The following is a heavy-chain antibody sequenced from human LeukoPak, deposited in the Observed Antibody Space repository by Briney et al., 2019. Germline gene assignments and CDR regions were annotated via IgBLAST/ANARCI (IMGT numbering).Heavy chain of an antibody. CDR1: GGSISSSSYY. Sequence: PSETLSLTCTVSGGSISSSSYYWGWIRQPPGKGLEWIGSIYYSGSTYYNPSLKSRVTISVDTSKNQFSLKLSSVTAADTAVYYCARLPRGAAGTWVDYWGQGTLVTVSS. J-gene: IGHJ4*02. CDR3: ARLPRGAAGTWVDY. CDR2: IYYSGST. V-gene: IGHV4-39*01. D-gene: IGHD6-13*01.